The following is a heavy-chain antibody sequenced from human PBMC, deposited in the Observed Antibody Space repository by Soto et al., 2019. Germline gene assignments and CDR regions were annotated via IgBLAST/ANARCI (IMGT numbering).Heavy chain of an antibody. CDR2: MNPNSGNT. V-gene: IGHV1-8*01. CDR1: GYTFTSYD. D-gene: IGHD3-3*01. CDR3: ARSRFLEWLLHYYYGMDV. Sequence: ASVKVSCKASGYTFTSYDSNWVRQATGQGLEWMGWMNPNSGNTGYAQKFQGRVTMTRNTSISTAYMELSSLRSEDTAVYYCARSRFLEWLLHYYYGMDVWGQGTTVTVSS. J-gene: IGHJ6*02.